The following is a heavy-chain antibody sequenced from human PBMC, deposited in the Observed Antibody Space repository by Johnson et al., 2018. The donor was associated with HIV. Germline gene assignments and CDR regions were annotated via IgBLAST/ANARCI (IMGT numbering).Heavy chain of an antibody. Sequence: QVQLVESGGGLVQPGGSLRLSCAASGFTFSDYYMSWIRQAPGKGLEWVSYISSSGSTIYYADSVKGRFTISRDNSKNTLYLQMNSLTTEDTALYYCVRGWVGATLRAFDIWGQGTMVTVSS. J-gene: IGHJ3*02. CDR2: ISSSGSTI. V-gene: IGHV3-11*01. CDR1: GFTFSDYY. CDR3: VRGWVGATLRAFDI. D-gene: IGHD1-26*01.